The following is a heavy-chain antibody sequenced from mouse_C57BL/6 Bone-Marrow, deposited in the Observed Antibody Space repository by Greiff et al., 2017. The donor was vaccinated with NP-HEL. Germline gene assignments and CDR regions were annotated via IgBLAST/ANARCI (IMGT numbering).Heavy chain of an antibody. CDR2: IYPGSGNT. CDR1: GYTFTDYY. J-gene: IGHJ2*01. D-gene: IGHD3-3*01. CDR3: ARGREGTRYFDY. V-gene: IGHV1-76*01. Sequence: QVQLQQSGAELVRPGASVKLSCKASGYTFTDYYINWVKQRPGQGLEWIARIYPGSGNTYYNEKFKGKATPTAEKSSSTAYMQLSSLTSEDSAVYFCARGREGTRYFDYWGQGTTLTVSS.